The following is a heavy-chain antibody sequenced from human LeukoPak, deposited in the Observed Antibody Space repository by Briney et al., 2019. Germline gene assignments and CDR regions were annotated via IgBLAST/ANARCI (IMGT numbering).Heavy chain of an antibody. CDR2: IISDGSST. V-gene: IGHV3-74*01. CDR3: ARVGYCDGGGCYTFRGVGY. D-gene: IGHD2-8*02. Sequence: PGGSLRLSCAASGFSFSSYWMHWVRQAPGKGLVWVSGIISDGSSTIYADSVKGRFTISRDNAKNTLYLQMNSLRAEDTAVYYCARVGYCDGGGCYTFRGVGYWGQGTLVTVSS. CDR1: GFSFSSYW. J-gene: IGHJ4*02.